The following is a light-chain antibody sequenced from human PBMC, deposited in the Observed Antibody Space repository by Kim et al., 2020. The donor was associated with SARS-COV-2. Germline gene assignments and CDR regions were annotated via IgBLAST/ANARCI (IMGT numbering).Light chain of an antibody. V-gene: IGKV4-1*01. CDR3: QQCYSIPLT. J-gene: IGKJ1*01. CDR1: QSVLYSSNNKNY. Sequence: DIVMTQSPDSLAVSLGERATINCKPSQSVLYSSNNKNYLAWYQQKPGQPPKLLIYWASTRESGVPDRFSGSGSGADFTLTISSLQAEDVAVYYCQQCYSIPLTFGQGTKVEIK. CDR2: WAS.